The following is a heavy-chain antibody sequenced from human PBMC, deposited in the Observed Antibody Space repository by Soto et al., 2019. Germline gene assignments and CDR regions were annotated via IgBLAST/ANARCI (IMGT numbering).Heavy chain of an antibody. J-gene: IGHJ4*02. CDR2: ISYDGSNE. Sequence: QVQLVESGGGVVQPGRSLRLSCAASGFTFSSYAMHWVRQAPGKGLEWVAVISYDGSNEYYADSVKGRFTISRNSSKNTLYLQMNSLRPEDTAVYYCARDRGTWSPYYYFDYWGQGTLVTVSS. CDR1: GFTFSSYA. V-gene: IGHV3-30-3*01. D-gene: IGHD6-13*01. CDR3: ARDRGTWSPYYYFDY.